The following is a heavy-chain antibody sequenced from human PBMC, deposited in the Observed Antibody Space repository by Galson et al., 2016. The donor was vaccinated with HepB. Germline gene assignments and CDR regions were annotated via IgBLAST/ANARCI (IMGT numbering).Heavy chain of an antibody. V-gene: IGHV1-24*01. CDR3: ATDVTKGELQAFDY. CDR2: FDPEDGET. D-gene: IGHD1-26*01. Sequence: SVKVSCKVSGYTLSELSLHWVRQTPGKGLDWMGGFDPEDGETIYAQKFQGRVTMTEDTSTDTAYMELSSLRSEDTAVYYCATDVTKGELQAFDYWGQGTLVTVSS. J-gene: IGHJ4*02. CDR1: GYTLSELS.